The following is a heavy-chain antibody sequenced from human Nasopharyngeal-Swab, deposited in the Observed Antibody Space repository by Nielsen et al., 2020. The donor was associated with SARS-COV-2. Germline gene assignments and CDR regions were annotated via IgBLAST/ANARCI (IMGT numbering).Heavy chain of an antibody. V-gene: IGHV3-30*18. CDR2: ISYDGSNK. CDR1: GFTFSSYG. D-gene: IGHD3-22*01. J-gene: IGHJ4*02. Sequence: GESLKISCAASGFTFSSYGMHWVRQAPGRGLEWVAVISYDGSNKYYADSVKGRFTISRDNSKNTLYLQMNSLRAEDTAVYYCAKVRLIYGYDSSGYYDYWGQGTLVIVSS. CDR3: AKVRLIYGYDSSGYYDY.